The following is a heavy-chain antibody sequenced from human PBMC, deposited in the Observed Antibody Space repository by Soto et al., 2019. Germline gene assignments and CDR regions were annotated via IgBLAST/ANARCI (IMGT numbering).Heavy chain of an antibody. Sequence: GASVKVSCKASGGTFSSYTISWVRQAPGQGLEWMGRIIPILGIANYAQKLQGRVTITADKSTSTAYMKLSSLRSEDTAVNYCARDQTTKYCSSTSCYPGAFDIWGQGTMVTVSS. CDR1: GGTFSSYT. CDR3: ARDQTTKYCSSTSCYPGAFDI. D-gene: IGHD2-2*01. J-gene: IGHJ3*02. CDR2: IIPILGIA. V-gene: IGHV1-69*04.